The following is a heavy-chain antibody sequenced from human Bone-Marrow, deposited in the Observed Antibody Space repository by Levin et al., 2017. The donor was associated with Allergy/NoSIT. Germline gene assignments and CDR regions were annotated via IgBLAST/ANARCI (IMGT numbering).Heavy chain of an antibody. D-gene: IGHD1-14*01. J-gene: IGHJ5*02. CDR1: GGSISTAGFY. CDR2: IYYTGSA. V-gene: IGHV4-31*03. Sequence: SETLSLTCTVSGGSISTAGFYWGWIRQHPGQGLEWIGYIYYTGSAYYNPSLKSRATISIDTSKKQVFLNLSSLTAADTAVYYCARSTLVKPGGWFDPWGQGTLVTVSS. CDR3: ARSTLVKPGGWFDP.